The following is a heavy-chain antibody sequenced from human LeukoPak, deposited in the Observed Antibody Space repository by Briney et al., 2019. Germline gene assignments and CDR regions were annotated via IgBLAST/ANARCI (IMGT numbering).Heavy chain of an antibody. CDR1: GFTFSSYS. D-gene: IGHD4-23*01. CDR2: ISSSSSYI. CDR3: ARAGLRWLFRFKFDVFFI. V-gene: IGHV3-21*01. Sequence: GGSLRLSCAASGFTFSSYSMNWVRQAPGKGLEWVSSISSSSSYIYYADSVKGRFTISRDNAKNSLYLQMNSLRAEDTAVYYCARAGLRWLFRFKFDVFFIWGKGKMVTV. J-gene: IGHJ3*02.